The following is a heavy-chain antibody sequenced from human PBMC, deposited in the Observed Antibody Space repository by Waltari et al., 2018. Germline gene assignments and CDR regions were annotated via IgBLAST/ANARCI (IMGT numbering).Heavy chain of an antibody. D-gene: IGHD5-18*01. CDR2: ISAYNGNT. Sequence: QLVRSREEVRNLGATVQASCTASGSPFPSFGIIWLGRAAGQGLEWMGWISAYNGNTNHAQKLQGRVTMTTDTSTSTAYMELRSLRSDDTAVYYCARAGATAMVLRGAFDIWGQGTMVTVSS. CDR3: ARAGATAMVLRGAFDI. J-gene: IGHJ3*02. CDR1: GSPFPSFG. V-gene: IGHV1-18*01.